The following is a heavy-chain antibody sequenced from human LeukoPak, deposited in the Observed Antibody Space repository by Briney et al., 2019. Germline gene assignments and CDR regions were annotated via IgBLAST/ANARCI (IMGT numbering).Heavy chain of an antibody. CDR3: ARGGLRVMVYRLYYMDV. Sequence: ASVKVSCKASGYSVTGYYMHWVRQAPGQGLEWMGWINPNSGDTKYAQKFQGRVTMTRDTSISTAYMELTRLRSDDTAVYYCARGGLRVMVYRLYYMDVWGKGTTVTVSS. D-gene: IGHD2-8*01. V-gene: IGHV1-2*02. CDR2: INPNSGDT. J-gene: IGHJ6*03. CDR1: GYSVTGYY.